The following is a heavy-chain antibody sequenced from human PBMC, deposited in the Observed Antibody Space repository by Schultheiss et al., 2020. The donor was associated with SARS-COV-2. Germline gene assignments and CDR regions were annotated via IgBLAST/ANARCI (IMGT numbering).Heavy chain of an antibody. CDR1: GFSFSSYA. D-gene: IGHD3-10*01. V-gene: IGHV3-74*01. CDR2: INSDGSST. J-gene: IGHJ4*02. CDR3: ARDKLGGNSIIKFDY. Sequence: GGSLRLSCAASGFSFSSYAMSWVRQAPGKGLEWVSRINSDGSSTSYADSVKGRFTISRDNAKNSLYLQMNSLRAEDTAVYYCARDKLGGNSIIKFDYWGQGTLVTVSS.